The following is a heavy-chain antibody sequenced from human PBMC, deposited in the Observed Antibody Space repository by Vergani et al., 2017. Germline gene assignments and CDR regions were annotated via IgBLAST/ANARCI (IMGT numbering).Heavy chain of an antibody. CDR3: ARDRHNYVWGSYEYYYGMDV. J-gene: IGHJ6*02. D-gene: IGHD3-16*01. CDR1: GFTFSSYS. V-gene: IGHV3-21*02. CDR2: ISSSSSYI. Sequence: EVQLLESGGDLVQPGGSLRLSCAASGFTFSSYSMNWVRQAPGKGLEWVASISSSSSYIYYADSVKGRFTISRDNAKNSLYLQMNSLRAEDTAVYYCARDRHNYVWGSYEYYYGMDVWGQGTTVTVSS.